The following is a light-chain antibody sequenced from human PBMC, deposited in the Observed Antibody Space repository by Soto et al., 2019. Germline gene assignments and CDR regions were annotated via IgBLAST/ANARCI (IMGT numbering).Light chain of an antibody. V-gene: IGLV1-44*01. Sequence: QPVLTQPPSASGTPGQRVTISCSGSSSNIGSNTVNWYQQLPGTTPKLLIYSNNQRPSGVPDRFSCSKSGTTASLAISGLQYEDEADYYYAAWYTSLNGPVFGGGTKLTVL. CDR1: SSNIGSNT. J-gene: IGLJ2*01. CDR3: AAWYTSLNGPV. CDR2: SNN.